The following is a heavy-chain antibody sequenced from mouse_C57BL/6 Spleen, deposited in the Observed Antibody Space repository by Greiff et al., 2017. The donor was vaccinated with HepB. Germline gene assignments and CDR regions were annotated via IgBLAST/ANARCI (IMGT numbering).Heavy chain of an antibody. Sequence: VQLQQSGPELVKPGASVKISCKASGYTFTDYYMNWVKQSHGKSLEWIGDINPNNGGTSYNQKFKGKATLTVDKSSSTAYMELRSLTSEDSAVYYCARKERGYYYAMDYWGQGTSVTVSS. CDR2: INPNNGGT. V-gene: IGHV1-26*01. J-gene: IGHJ4*01. CDR3: ARKERGYYYAMDY. CDR1: GYTFTDYY.